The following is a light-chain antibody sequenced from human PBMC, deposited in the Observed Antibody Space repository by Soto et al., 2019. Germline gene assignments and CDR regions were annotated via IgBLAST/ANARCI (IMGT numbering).Light chain of an antibody. Sequence: EIVMTQSASTLSVSPGERATLSWWASQSVSSNLAWYQQKPGQAPRLLIYVASTRATGIPARFSGSGYGTEFNLTISSLQSEDFAVYYCQQYNNWPLTFGGGTKVDIK. CDR2: VAS. V-gene: IGKV3-15*01. J-gene: IGKJ4*01. CDR1: QSVSSN. CDR3: QQYNNWPLT.